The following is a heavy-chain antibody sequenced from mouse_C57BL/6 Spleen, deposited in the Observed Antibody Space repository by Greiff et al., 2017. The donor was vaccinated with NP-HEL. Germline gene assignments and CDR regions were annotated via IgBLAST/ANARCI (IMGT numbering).Heavy chain of an antibody. V-gene: IGHV3-8*01. CDR1: GYSITSDY. Sequence: EVMLVESGPGLAKPSQTLSLTCSVTGYSITSDYWNWIRKFPGNKLEYMGYISYSGSTYYNPSLKSRISITRDTSKNQYYLQLNSVTTEDTATYYCARNPFSTGTGGEYYFDYWGQGTTLTVSS. J-gene: IGHJ2*01. CDR3: ARNPFSTGTGGEYYFDY. D-gene: IGHD4-1*01. CDR2: ISYSGST.